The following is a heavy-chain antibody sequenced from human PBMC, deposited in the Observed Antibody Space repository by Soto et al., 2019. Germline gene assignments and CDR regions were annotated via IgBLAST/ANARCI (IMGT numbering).Heavy chain of an antibody. D-gene: IGHD2-15*01. V-gene: IGHV4-59*01. CDR3: ARESSCSGGSCYDLGWFDP. Sequence: SETLSLTCTVSGGSISSYYWSWIRQPPGKGLEWIGYIYYSGSTNYNPSLKSRVTISVDTSKNQFSLKLSSVTAADTAVYYCARESSCSGGSCYDLGWFDPWGQGTLVTVSS. CDR1: GGSISSYY. CDR2: IYYSGST. J-gene: IGHJ5*02.